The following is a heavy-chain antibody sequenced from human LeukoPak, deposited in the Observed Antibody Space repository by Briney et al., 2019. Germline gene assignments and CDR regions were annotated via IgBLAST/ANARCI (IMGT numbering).Heavy chain of an antibody. V-gene: IGHV1-18*01. CDR1: GYTFNKHG. Sequence: ASVKVSCKASGYTFNKHGISWVRQAPGQGLEWMGWISCYNGDTHYAQKFQGRVTMTTDTSTTTAYMELRSLRSDDTALYYCARDPTNTSGRYAFFDYWGQGILVTVSS. CDR3: ARDPTNTSGRYAFFDY. CDR2: ISCYNGDT. D-gene: IGHD6-19*01. J-gene: IGHJ4*02.